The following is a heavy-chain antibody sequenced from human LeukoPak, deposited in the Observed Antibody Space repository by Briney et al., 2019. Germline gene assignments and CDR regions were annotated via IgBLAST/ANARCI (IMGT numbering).Heavy chain of an antibody. CDR3: ARGPIVVVVAATRYYYMDV. V-gene: IGHV1-69*01. CDR2: IIPIFGTA. J-gene: IGHJ6*03. Sequence: SVKVSCKASGGTFSSYAISWVRQAPGQGLEWMGGIIPIFGTANHAQKFQGRVTITADESTSTAYMELSSLRSEDTAVYYCARGPIVVVVAATRYYYMDVWGKGTTVTVSS. CDR1: GGTFSSYA. D-gene: IGHD2-15*01.